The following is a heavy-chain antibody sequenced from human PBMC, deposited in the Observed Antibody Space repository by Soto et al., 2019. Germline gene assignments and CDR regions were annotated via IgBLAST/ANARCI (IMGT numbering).Heavy chain of an antibody. CDR1: GYTFTSYY. Sequence: ASVKVSCKASGYTFTSYYMHWVRQAPGQGLEWMGIINPSGGSTSYAQKFQGRVTMTRDTSTSTVYMELSSLRSEDTAVYYCARAQGGSGTRTPKYYYYYGMDVWGQGTTVTVSS. CDR2: INPSGGST. J-gene: IGHJ6*02. V-gene: IGHV1-46*01. CDR3: ARAQGGSGTRTPKYYYYYGMDV. D-gene: IGHD3-10*01.